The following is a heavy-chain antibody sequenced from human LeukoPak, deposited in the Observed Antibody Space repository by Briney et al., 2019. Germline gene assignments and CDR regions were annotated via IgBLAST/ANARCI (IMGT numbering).Heavy chain of an antibody. CDR3: AREGDGYNSPIDY. D-gene: IGHD5-24*01. CDR2: INHSGST. V-gene: IGHV4-34*01. Sequence: PSETLSLTCAVYGGSFSAYYWSWIRQPPGKGLEWIGEINHSGSTNYNPSLKSRVTISVDTSKNQFSLKLSSVTAADTAVYYCAREGDGYNSPIDYWGQGTQVTVSS. CDR1: GGSFSAYY. J-gene: IGHJ4*02.